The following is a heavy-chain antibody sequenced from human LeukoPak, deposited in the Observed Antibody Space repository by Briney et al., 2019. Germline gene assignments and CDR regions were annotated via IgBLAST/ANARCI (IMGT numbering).Heavy chain of an antibody. CDR1: GYTFTSYD. Sequence: GASVKVSCKASGYTFTSYDINWVRQATGQGLEWMGWMNPNSGNTGYAQKFQGRVTITRNTSISTAYMELSSLRSEDTAVYYCARDSGYSGYDSNYFDYWGQGTLVTVSS. D-gene: IGHD5-12*01. CDR3: ARDSGYSGYDSNYFDY. V-gene: IGHV1-8*03. CDR2: MNPNSGNT. J-gene: IGHJ4*02.